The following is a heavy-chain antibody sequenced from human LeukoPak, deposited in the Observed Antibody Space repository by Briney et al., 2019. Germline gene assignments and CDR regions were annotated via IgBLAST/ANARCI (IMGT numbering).Heavy chain of an antibody. Sequence: SVKVSCKASGGTFSSYAISWVRQAPGQGLEWMGGIIPIFGTANYAQKFQGRVTITADESTSTAYMELSSLRSEDTAMYYCAIFSVGGVPRGYSGYDGGRFDYWGQGTLVTVSS. CDR3: AIFSVGGVPRGYSGYDGGRFDY. V-gene: IGHV1-69*01. CDR2: IIPIFGTA. D-gene: IGHD5-12*01. CDR1: GGTFSSYA. J-gene: IGHJ4*02.